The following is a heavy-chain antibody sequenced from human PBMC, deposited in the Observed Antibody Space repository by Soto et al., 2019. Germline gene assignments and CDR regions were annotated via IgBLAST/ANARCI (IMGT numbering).Heavy chain of an antibody. V-gene: IGHV1-2*04. CDR2: INPNSGGT. Sequence: QVQLVQSGAEVKKPGASVKVSCKASGYTFTGYDMRWVRQAPGQGLEWMGWINPNSGGTNYAQKFQGWVTMTRDTSISTAYMERSRLRSDDTVVYYCARDRGNYGGNAALDYWGQGTLVTVSS. D-gene: IGHD4-17*01. CDR1: GYTFTGYD. CDR3: ARDRGNYGGNAALDY. J-gene: IGHJ4*02.